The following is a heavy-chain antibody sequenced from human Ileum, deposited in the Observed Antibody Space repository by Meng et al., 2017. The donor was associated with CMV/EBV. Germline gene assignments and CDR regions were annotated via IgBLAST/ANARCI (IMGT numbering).Heavy chain of an antibody. V-gene: IGHV4-34*01. CDR1: GSAFSDYY. CDR2: INHRGNT. J-gene: IGHJ4*02. D-gene: IGHD3-3*01. Sequence: QVQLPQCGAGLLKPSETLSLMCAVQGSAFSDYYWTWIRQFPGKGLEWIGEINHRGNTNYNPSLKSRVTISIDTSRNQFSLKLTSVTATDKAVYYCARASPQRRFLSYWGQGTLVTVSS. CDR3: ARASPQRRFLSY.